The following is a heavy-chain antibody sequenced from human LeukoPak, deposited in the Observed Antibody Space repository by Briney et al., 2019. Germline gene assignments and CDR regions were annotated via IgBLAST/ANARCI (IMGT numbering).Heavy chain of an antibody. Sequence: SETLSLTCTVSGGSISSGSYYWSWIRQPAGKGLEWIGRIYTSGSTNYNPSLKSRVTISLDTSENHFSLRLSSVTAADTAVYYCARVTTGGYYNYWGQGTLVTVSS. CDR1: GGSISSGSYY. V-gene: IGHV4-61*02. CDR2: IYTSGST. CDR3: ARVTTGGYYNY. J-gene: IGHJ4*02. D-gene: IGHD3-22*01.